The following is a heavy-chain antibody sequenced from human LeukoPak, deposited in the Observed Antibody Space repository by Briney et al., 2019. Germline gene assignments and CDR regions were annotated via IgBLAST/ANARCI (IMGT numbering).Heavy chain of an antibody. Sequence: KPGGSLKLSCVASGFTFSTYSMNWVRQAPGKGLEWVSYISSSSSTIYYADSVKGRFTISRDNAKNSLYLQMSSLRDDDTAAYYCARARTHHSDYWGQGTLVTVSS. J-gene: IGHJ4*02. CDR2: ISSSSSTI. CDR3: ARARTHHSDY. D-gene: IGHD1-14*01. V-gene: IGHV3-48*02. CDR1: GFTFSTYS.